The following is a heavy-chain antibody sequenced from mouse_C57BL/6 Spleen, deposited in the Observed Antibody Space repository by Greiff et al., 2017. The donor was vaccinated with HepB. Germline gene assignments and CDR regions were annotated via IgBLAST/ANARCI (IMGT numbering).Heavy chain of an antibody. CDR3: ARVYGEMDY. V-gene: IGHV3-6*01. D-gene: IGHD1-1*01. CDR1: GYSITSGYY. Sequence: EVKLVESGPGLVKPSQSLSLTCSVTGYSITSGYYWNWIRQFPGNKLEWMGYISYDGSNNYNPSLKNRISITRDTSKNQFFLKLNSVTTEDTATYYCARVYGEMDYWGQGTSVTVSS. J-gene: IGHJ4*01. CDR2: ISYDGSN.